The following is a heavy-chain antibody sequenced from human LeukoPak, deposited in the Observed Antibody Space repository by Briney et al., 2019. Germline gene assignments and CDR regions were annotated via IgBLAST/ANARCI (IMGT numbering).Heavy chain of an antibody. CDR2: ICDSDDTT. CDR3: ALDLRGSAWSLDN. J-gene: IGHJ4*02. CDR1: VFSFSNYA. Sequence: GGSLRLSCVASVFSFSNYAMCWVRQAPGKGLEWVSFICDSDDTTLYANSAKSRFTISRDNSKSTLYLQLNSLRAVDTALYYCALDLRGSAWSLDNWGQGTLVTVSS. D-gene: IGHD6-13*01. V-gene: IGHV3-23*01.